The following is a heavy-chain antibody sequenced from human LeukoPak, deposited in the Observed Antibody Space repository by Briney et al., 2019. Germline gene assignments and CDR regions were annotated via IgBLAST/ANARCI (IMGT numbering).Heavy chain of an antibody. V-gene: IGHV3-21*01. CDR3: ARDGPHRYGFDY. CDR1: GFTFSSYS. J-gene: IGHJ4*02. D-gene: IGHD5-18*01. CDR2: ISSSSSYI. Sequence: GGSLRLSCAASGFTFSSYSMNWVRQAPGKGLEWVSSISSSSSYIYYADSVKGRFTISRDSAKNSLYLQMNSLRVEDTAVYYCARDGPHRYGFDYWGQGTLVTVSS.